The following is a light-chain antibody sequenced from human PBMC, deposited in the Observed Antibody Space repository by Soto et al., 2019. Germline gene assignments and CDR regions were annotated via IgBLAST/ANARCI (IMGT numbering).Light chain of an antibody. CDR3: GSWDSSLSAYV. CDR1: SSDVGGYKY. V-gene: IGLV2-11*01. J-gene: IGLJ1*01. CDR2: DVS. Sequence: QSALTQPRSVSGSPGQSVTISCSGTSSDVGGYKYVSWYLQHPGRAPKLMMYDVSKRPSGVPDRFSGSKSGNTASLTISGLQAEDEADYYCGSWDSSLSAYVFGTGTKLTVL.